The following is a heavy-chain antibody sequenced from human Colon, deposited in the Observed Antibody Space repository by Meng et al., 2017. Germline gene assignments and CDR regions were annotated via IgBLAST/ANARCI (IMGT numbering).Heavy chain of an antibody. CDR2: ISNSYKT. D-gene: IGHD1-7*01. J-gene: IGHJ4*02. V-gene: IGHV4-4*02. CDR3: ARERVRELGLFDS. Sequence: QGSGPGLVPLSGTLVLACIVLGTAPAESKWWSWLRQAPGKGPEWIGEISNSYKTVYSPSLKSRVRISLDKSNNQFSLTLTSVTAADTAVYYCARERVRELGLFDSWGQGILVTVSS. CDR1: GTAPAESKW.